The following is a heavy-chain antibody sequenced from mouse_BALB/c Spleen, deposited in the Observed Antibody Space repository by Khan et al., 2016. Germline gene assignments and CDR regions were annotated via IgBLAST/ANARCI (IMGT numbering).Heavy chain of an antibody. CDR1: DDSITSSY. D-gene: IGHD3-1*01. V-gene: IGHV3-8*02. CDR2: ISDSGSN. J-gene: IGHJ4*01. Sequence: EVKLLESGPSLVKPSQTLSLTCSVTDDSITSSYWNWIRKFPGNKLEYMGYISDSGSNYYNPSLKSRISITRDTSKNQYYLKLKSVTTEDTAIYCCAISVRATMDYWGQGTSVTVSS. CDR3: AISVRATMDY.